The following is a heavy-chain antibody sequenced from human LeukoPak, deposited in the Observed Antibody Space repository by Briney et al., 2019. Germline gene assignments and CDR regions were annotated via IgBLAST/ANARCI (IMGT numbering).Heavy chain of an antibody. CDR2: ISSSSSTI. V-gene: IGHV3-48*04. CDR1: GFTFSSYS. D-gene: IGHD2-2*01. Sequence: GGSLRLSCAASGFTFSSYSMNWVRQAPGKGLEWVSYISSSSSTIYYADSVKGRFTISRDNAKNSLYLQMNSLRAEDTAVYYCARDCSSTSCSIDYWGQGTLVTVSS. CDR3: ARDCSSTSCSIDY. J-gene: IGHJ4*02.